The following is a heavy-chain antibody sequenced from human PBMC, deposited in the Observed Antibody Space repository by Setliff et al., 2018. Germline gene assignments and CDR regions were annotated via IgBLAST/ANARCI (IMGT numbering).Heavy chain of an antibody. V-gene: IGHV1-69*08. CDR3: ARELPRTISGVVIDY. Sequence: SVKVSCKASGGTFSSYTISWVRQAPGQGLEWMGRIIPVFGTANYAQKFQGRVTITADKSTSTAYMELSSLRSEDTAVYYCARELPRTISGVVIDYWGQGTLVTVSS. CDR1: GGTFSSYT. J-gene: IGHJ4*02. CDR2: IIPVFGTA. D-gene: IGHD3-3*01.